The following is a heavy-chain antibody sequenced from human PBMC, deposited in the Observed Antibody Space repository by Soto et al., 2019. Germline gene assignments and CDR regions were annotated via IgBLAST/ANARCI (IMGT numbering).Heavy chain of an antibody. CDR2: IIPIFGTA. CDR3: VSRLYCSSTSCYGDSGYYYGMDV. J-gene: IGHJ6*02. Sequence: QVQLVQSGAEVKKPGSSVKVSCKASGGTFSSYAISWVRQAPGQGLEWMGGIIPIFGTANYAQKFQGRVTITADESTSTAYMELSSLRSEDTAVYYCVSRLYCSSTSCYGDSGYYYGMDVWGQGTTVTVSS. CDR1: GGTFSSYA. V-gene: IGHV1-69*01. D-gene: IGHD2-2*01.